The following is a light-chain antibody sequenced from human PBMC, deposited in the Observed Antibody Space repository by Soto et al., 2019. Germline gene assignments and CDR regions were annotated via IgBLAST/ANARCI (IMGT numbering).Light chain of an antibody. V-gene: IGLV2-14*01. CDR2: DVS. J-gene: IGLJ2*01. CDR1: TSDFGGYNY. Sequence: QSVLTQPASVSGSPGQSITISCTGTTSDFGGYNYVSWYQQHPGKAPKLMIYDVSNRPSGVSNRFSGSKSGNTASLTISGLQAEGEADYYCSSYTSSSTLVFGGGTQLTVL. CDR3: SSYTSSSTLV.